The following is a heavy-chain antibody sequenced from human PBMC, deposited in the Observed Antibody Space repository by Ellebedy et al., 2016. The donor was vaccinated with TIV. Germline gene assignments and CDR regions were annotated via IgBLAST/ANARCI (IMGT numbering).Heavy chain of an antibody. CDR2: IIPIFGTA. CDR3: ASVSGDPWYFDY. V-gene: IGHV1-69*13. Sequence: ASVKVSCKASGYTFTGYYMHWVRQAPGQGLEWMGGIIPIFGTANYAQKFQGGVTITADESTSTAYMELRSLRSDDTAVYYCASVSGDPWYFDYWGQGTLVTVSS. D-gene: IGHD2-15*01. J-gene: IGHJ4*02. CDR1: GYTFTGYY.